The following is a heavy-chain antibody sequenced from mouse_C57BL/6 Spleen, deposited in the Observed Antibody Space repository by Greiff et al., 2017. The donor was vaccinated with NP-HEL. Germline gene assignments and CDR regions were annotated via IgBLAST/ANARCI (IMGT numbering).Heavy chain of an antibody. CDR1: GFTFSDYG. CDR3: ARSVYAMDY. CDR2: ISSGSSTI. V-gene: IGHV5-17*01. Sequence: EVQLEESGGGLVKPGGSLKLSCAASGFTFSDYGMHWVRQAPEKGLEWVAYISSGSSTIYYADTVKGRFTISRDNAKNTLFLKMTSLGSEDRAMYYCARSVYAMDYWGQGTSVTVS. J-gene: IGHJ4*01.